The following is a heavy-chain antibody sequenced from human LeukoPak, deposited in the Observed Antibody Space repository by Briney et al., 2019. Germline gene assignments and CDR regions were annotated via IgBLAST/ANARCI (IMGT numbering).Heavy chain of an antibody. Sequence: ASVKVSCKASGYTFTGYYMHWVRQAPGQGLEWMGWINPNSGGTNYAQKFQGWVTMTRDTSISTAYMELSRLRSDDTAVYYCARDCHRIVEGPFDPWGQGTLVTVSS. V-gene: IGHV1-2*04. CDR1: GYTFTGYY. CDR3: ARDCHRIVEGPFDP. J-gene: IGHJ5*02. D-gene: IGHD3-22*01. CDR2: INPNSGGT.